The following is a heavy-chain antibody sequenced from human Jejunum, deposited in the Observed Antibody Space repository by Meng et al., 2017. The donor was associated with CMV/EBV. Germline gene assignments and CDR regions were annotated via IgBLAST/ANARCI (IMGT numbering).Heavy chain of an antibody. CDR3: ARDKAGYKNCDS. V-gene: IGHV4-30-4*08. Sequence: LAESGPGLVEPPQTLSLTCTAAGGSIASDDYWWSWIRQPPGKGLEWIGYIYHKGHTYYNPSLRSRISISVDTSKNQFSLRLNSVTAADTAVYYCARDKAGYKNCDSWGQGTLVTVSS. CDR1: GGSIASDDYW. CDR2: IYHKGHT. D-gene: IGHD5-24*01. J-gene: IGHJ5*01.